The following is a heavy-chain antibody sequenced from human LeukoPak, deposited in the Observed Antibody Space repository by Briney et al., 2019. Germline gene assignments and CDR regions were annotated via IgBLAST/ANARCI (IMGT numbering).Heavy chain of an antibody. CDR2: ISSSGSTI. J-gene: IGHJ4*02. D-gene: IGHD3-22*01. V-gene: IGHV3-48*03. CDR3: AREPPYYDSSGYYDY. Sequence: PGGSVRLSCAASGFTFSSYEMNWVRQAPGKGLEWVSYISSSGSTIYYADSVKGRFTISRDNAKNSLYLQMNSLRAEDTAVYYCAREPPYYDSSGYYDYWGQGTLVTVSS. CDR1: GFTFSSYE.